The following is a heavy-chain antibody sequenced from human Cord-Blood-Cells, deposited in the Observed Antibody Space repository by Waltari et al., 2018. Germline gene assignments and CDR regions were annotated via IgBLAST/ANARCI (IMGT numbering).Heavy chain of an antibody. CDR1: GYTSTSYD. CDR2: RNTNRGKT. Sequence: QVQLVQSGAELKKPGASVKVSCKASGYTSTSYDINWVRQATGQGLESMGCRNTNRGKTGYAQKFQRRVTSTRNTSISTAYRERSSLRSADTAVYYCARLVGATNDYWGQGTLVTVSS. J-gene: IGHJ4*02. CDR3: ARLVGATNDY. V-gene: IGHV1-8*03. D-gene: IGHD1-26*01.